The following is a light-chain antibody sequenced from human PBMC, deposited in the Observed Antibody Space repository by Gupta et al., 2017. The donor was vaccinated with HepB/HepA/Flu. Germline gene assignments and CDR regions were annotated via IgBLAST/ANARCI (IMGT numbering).Light chain of an antibody. V-gene: IGKV3-20*01. CDR2: GAS. Sequence: EIVLTQSPGTLSLSPGERGTLSCRASPSVSGNYLAWYQQKPGQAPRLLIYGASTKATGIPDRFSGSGSGTDFTLTISRLEPDDFAVYYCQQYANSLTFGGGTKVDIK. CDR3: QQYANSLT. J-gene: IGKJ4*01. CDR1: PSVSGNY.